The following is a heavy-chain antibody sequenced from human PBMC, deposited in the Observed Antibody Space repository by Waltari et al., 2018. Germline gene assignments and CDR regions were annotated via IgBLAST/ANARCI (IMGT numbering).Heavy chain of an antibody. CDR2: IEEDGSEK. V-gene: IGHV3-7*03. D-gene: IGHD2-2*01. CDR3: ASPYCTTTSCLYFDF. CDR1: GFPFSTYW. Sequence: EVQLVASGGGLVQPGGSLPLSCAASGFPFSTYWMSLVRPARGKGLEWVTKIEEDGSEKDDVDSVKDRFTIDRDNAKNSLYLKMISLGAEDTDVYDSASPYCTTTSCLYFDFWGHGTLVTVSS. J-gene: IGHJ4*01.